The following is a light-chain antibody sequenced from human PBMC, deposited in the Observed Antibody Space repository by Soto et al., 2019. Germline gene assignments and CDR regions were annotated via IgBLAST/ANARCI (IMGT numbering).Light chain of an antibody. CDR2: SSN. J-gene: IGLJ3*02. CDR1: SSNIGSNP. CDR3: AAWIDSLNAWV. V-gene: IGLV1-44*01. Sequence: QSVLPQPPSASGTPGQTVTITCSGSSSNIGSNPVNWYQQLPEAAPKLLIYSSNQRPSGVPDRISGAKSGTSASLAISGLQSADEAVYYCAAWIDSLNAWVFGGGTKLTVL.